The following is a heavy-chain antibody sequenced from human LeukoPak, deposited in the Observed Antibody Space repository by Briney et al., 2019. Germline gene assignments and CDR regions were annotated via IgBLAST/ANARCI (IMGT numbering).Heavy chain of an antibody. CDR3: AREVMVVAATTFWYFDL. J-gene: IGHJ2*01. CDR2: ISSTSSYI. D-gene: IGHD2-15*01. V-gene: IGHV3-21*01. Sequence: GGSLRLSCAASGFTFSSYSMHWVRQAPGKGLEWVSSISSTSSYIYYADSVKGRFTISRDNAKNSLYLQMNSLRAEDTAVYYCAREVMVVAATTFWYFDLWGRGTLVTVSS. CDR1: GFTFSSYS.